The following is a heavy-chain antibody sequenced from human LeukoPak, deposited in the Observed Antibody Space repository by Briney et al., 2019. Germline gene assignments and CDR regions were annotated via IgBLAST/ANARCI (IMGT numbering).Heavy chain of an antibody. D-gene: IGHD1-26*01. CDR3: ARFTYSGSYYFDY. Sequence: KASETLSLTCTVSGGSISSYYWSWIRQPPGKGLEWIGYIYYSGSTNYNPSLKSRVTISVDTSKNQFSLKLSSVTAADTAVYYCARFTYSGSYYFDYWGQGTLVTVSS. V-gene: IGHV4-59*01. CDR2: IYYSGST. J-gene: IGHJ4*02. CDR1: GGSISSYY.